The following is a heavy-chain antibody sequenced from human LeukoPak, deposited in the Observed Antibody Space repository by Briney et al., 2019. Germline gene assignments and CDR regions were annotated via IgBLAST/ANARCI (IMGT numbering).Heavy chain of an antibody. V-gene: IGHV3-23*01. Sequence: GGSLRLSRAASGFTFSSYAMSWVRQAPGKGLEWVSTISGSGDSTYYADSVKGRFTISRDNSKDTLYLQMNSLRAEDTALYYCAKDRGYSYGSWGQGTLVTVSS. J-gene: IGHJ5*02. D-gene: IGHD5-18*01. CDR3: AKDRGYSYGS. CDR1: GFTFSSYA. CDR2: ISGSGDST.